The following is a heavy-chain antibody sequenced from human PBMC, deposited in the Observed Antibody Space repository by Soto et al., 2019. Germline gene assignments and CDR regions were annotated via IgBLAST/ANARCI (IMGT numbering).Heavy chain of an antibody. CDR1: GGSISSYY. CDR2: IYYSGST. Sequence: PSETLSLTCTVSGGSISSYYWSWIRQPPGKGLEWIGYIYYSGSTNYNPSLKSRVTISVDTSKNQFSLKLSSVTAADTAVYYCARVGISKWLDPWGKGIRVTVPS. CDR3: ARVGISKWLDP. D-gene: IGHD2-15*01. J-gene: IGHJ5*02. V-gene: IGHV4-59*01.